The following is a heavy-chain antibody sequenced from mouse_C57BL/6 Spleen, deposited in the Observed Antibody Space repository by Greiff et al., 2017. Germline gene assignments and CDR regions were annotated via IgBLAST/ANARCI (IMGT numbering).Heavy chain of an antibody. J-gene: IGHJ4*01. CDR1: GFSLTSYG. CDR3: AKNDGYYSDYAMDY. D-gene: IGHD2-3*01. CDR2: IWRGGST. V-gene: IGHV2-5*01. Sequence: QVQLQQSGPGLVQPSQSLSITCTVSGFSLTSYGVHWVRQSPGKGLEWLGVIWRGGSTDYNAAFMSRLSITKDNSKSQVFFKMNSLQADDTAIYYCAKNDGYYSDYAMDYWGQGTSVTVSS.